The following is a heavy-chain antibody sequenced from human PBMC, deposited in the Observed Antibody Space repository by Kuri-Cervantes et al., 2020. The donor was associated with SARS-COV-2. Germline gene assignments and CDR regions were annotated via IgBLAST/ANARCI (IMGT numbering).Heavy chain of an antibody. V-gene: IGHV1-58*02. Sequence: SVKVSCKASGFTFTSSAMQWVRQARGQRLEWIGWIVVGSGNTNYAQKFQERVTITRDMSTSTAYMELSSLRSEDTAVYYCAADTSSGWSWGYWGQGTLVTVSS. CDR3: AADTSSGWSWGY. CDR2: IVVGSGNT. J-gene: IGHJ4*02. D-gene: IGHD6-19*01. CDR1: GFTFTSSA.